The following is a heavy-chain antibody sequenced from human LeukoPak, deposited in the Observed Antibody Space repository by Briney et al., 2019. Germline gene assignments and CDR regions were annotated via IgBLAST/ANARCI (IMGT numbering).Heavy chain of an antibody. J-gene: IGHJ4*02. Sequence: GGSLRLSCAASGFTFSNYAMSWVRQAPGKGLEWVSTLSNSDDSTYYPDSLKGRFTISKDNSKNTLYLQMNSLRAEDTAVYCCAKGTITSWPTFDYWGQGTLVTVSS. V-gene: IGHV3-23*01. D-gene: IGHD1/OR15-1a*01. CDR1: GFTFSNYA. CDR3: AKGTITSWPTFDY. CDR2: LSNSDDST.